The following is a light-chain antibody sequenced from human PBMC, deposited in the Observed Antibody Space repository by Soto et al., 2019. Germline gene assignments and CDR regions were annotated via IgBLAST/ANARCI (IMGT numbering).Light chain of an antibody. CDR1: QTIDTN. V-gene: IGKV3-20*01. CDR2: GAS. Sequence: EVFFTQYPGTPAFSPGERAPPSRRASQTIDTNLAWYQQKPGQAPRLLIFGASTRATGIPDRFSGSGSGTDFTLTISRLEPEDFAVYYCQQYGSSGTFGQGTKVAIK. J-gene: IGKJ1*01. CDR3: QQYGSSGT.